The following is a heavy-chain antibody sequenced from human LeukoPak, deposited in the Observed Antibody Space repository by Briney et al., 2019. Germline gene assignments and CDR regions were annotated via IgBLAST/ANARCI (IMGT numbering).Heavy chain of an antibody. V-gene: IGHV4-4*07. J-gene: IGHJ2*01. CDR1: GGSISSYY. D-gene: IGHD6-13*01. CDR2: IYTSGST. Sequence: SETLSLTCTVSGGSISSYYWGWIRQPAGKGLEWIRRIYTSGSTNYNPSLKSRVTISVDTSKNKFSLKLSSVTAADTAVYYCARVYYSSSYDYWYFDLWGRGTLVTVSS. CDR3: ARVYYSSSYDYWYFDL.